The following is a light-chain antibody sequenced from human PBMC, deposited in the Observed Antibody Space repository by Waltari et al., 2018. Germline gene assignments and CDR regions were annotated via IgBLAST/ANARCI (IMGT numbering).Light chain of an antibody. CDR1: QSISNR. CDR3: QQYDHYPWT. Sequence: DIQMTQSPSTLSASVGDRVTITCRASQSISNRWAWYHQKPGKAPKLLIYQSSTLETGVPSRFSGRGSGTEFTLTSSSLQPDEFATYYCQQYDHYPWTFGQGTKVEVK. J-gene: IGKJ1*01. CDR2: QSS. V-gene: IGKV1-5*03.